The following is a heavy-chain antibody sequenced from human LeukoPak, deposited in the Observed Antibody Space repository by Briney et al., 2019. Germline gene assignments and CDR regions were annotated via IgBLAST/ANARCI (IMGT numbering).Heavy chain of an antibody. CDR1: GFTFSSYW. V-gene: IGHV3-74*01. D-gene: IGHD3-9*01. CDR3: AKDLGASETYYDILTGYNYFDY. J-gene: IGHJ4*02. Sequence: GGSLRLSCAASGFTFSSYWMHWVRQAPGKGLVWVSRINSDGSSTYYADSVKGRFTISRDNSKNTLYLQMNSLRAEDTAIYYCAKDLGASETYYDILTGYNYFDYWGQGTLVTVSS. CDR2: INSDGSST.